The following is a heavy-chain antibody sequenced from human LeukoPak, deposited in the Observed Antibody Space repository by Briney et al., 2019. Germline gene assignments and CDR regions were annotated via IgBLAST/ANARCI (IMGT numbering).Heavy chain of an antibody. V-gene: IGHV3-23*01. J-gene: IGHJ6*03. D-gene: IGHD4-17*01. CDR3: AKGPYGYYYYYMDV. Sequence: GGSLRLSCAASGFTFSSYAMSWVRQAPGKGLEWVSAISGSGGSTYYADSVKGRFTISRDNSKNTLYLQMNSLRAEDTAVYYCAKGPYGYYYYYMDVWGKGTTVTVSS. CDR2: ISGSGGST. CDR1: GFTFSSYA.